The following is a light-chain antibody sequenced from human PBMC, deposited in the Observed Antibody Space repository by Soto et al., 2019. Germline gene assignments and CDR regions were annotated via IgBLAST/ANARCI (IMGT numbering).Light chain of an antibody. CDR3: QQYNSYPS. Sequence: DIQMTQSPSTLSASVGDRVTITCRASQSIRSWLAWYQQKPGKAPKLLIYKASILESGVPSRFSGSGSGNEFTLTISSLQPDDFATYYCQQYNSYPSFGGGTKVEIK. CDR1: QSIRSW. CDR2: KAS. V-gene: IGKV1-5*03. J-gene: IGKJ4*01.